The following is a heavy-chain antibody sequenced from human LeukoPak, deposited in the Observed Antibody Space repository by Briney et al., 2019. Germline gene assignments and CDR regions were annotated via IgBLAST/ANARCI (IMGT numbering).Heavy chain of an antibody. CDR1: GYTFTSYG. Sequence: ASVKVSCKASGYTFTSYGISWVRQAPGQGLEWMGWISAYNGNTNYAQKHQGRVTTTTDTSTSTAYMELRSLRSDDTAVYYCARGLEKYYYDSSGYLDYWGQGTLVTVSS. V-gene: IGHV1-18*01. J-gene: IGHJ4*02. D-gene: IGHD3-22*01. CDR3: ARGLEKYYYDSSGYLDY. CDR2: ISAYNGNT.